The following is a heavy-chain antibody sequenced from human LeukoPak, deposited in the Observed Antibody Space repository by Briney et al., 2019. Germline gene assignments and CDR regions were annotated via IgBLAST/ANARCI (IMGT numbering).Heavy chain of an antibody. V-gene: IGHV1-46*01. CDR3: ARVMSPEYYYYYMDV. CDR2: INPSGGST. CDR1: GYTFTSYY. J-gene: IGHJ6*03. D-gene: IGHD1-14*01. Sequence: GASVKVSCKASGYTFTSYYMHWVRQAPGQGLEWMGIINPSGGSTSYAQKFQGRVTMTRDTSISTAYMELSRLRSDDTAVYYCARVMSPEYYYYYMDVWGKGTTVTVSS.